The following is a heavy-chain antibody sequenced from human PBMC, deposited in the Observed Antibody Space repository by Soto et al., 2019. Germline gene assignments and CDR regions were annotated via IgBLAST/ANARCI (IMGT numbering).Heavy chain of an antibody. V-gene: IGHV4-59*01. D-gene: IGHD3-16*02. Sequence: SETLSLTCTVSGGSISSYYWSWIRQPPGKGLEWIGYIYYSGSTNYNPSLKSRVTISVDTSKNQFSLKLSSVTAADTAVYYCARAGYRPAQNWFDPWGQGTLVTIS. CDR3: ARAGYRPAQNWFDP. CDR2: IYYSGST. CDR1: GGSISSYY. J-gene: IGHJ5*02.